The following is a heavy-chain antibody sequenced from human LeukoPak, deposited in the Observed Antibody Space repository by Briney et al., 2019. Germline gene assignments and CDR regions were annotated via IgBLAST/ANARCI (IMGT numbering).Heavy chain of an antibody. CDR2: IYSGGST. Sequence: PGGSLRLSCAASGFTVSSNYMSWVRQAPGKGLEWVSVIYSGGSTYYADSVKGRFTISRDNSKNTLYLQMNSLRAEDTAVYYCARAPALAPDSSGYHNYFDYWGQGTLVTVSS. V-gene: IGHV3-66*01. J-gene: IGHJ4*02. D-gene: IGHD3-22*01. CDR3: ARAPALAPDSSGYHNYFDY. CDR1: GFTVSSNY.